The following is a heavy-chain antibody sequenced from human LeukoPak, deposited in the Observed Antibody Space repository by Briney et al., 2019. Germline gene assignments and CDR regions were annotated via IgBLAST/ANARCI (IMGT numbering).Heavy chain of an antibody. J-gene: IGHJ6*02. V-gene: IGHV3-9*01. CDR1: GFTLDRYA. CDR3: TKDITPGGADV. D-gene: IGHD3-10*01. CDR2: FSLDTDRI. Sequence: GRSLRLSYVASGFTLDRYAMHWVRQAPGKGLEWVAGFSLDTDRIDYADSVKGRFTVSKDDAKKTLYLQMNNLRTEDTALYFCTKDITPGGADVWGQGTTVTVSS.